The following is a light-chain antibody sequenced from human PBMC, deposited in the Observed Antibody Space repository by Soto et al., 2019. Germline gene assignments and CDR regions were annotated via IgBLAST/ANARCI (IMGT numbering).Light chain of an antibody. CDR1: QSVSSN. CDR2: GAS. CDR3: QQYNNWPLT. J-gene: IGKJ1*01. V-gene: IGKV3-15*01. Sequence: EIVITQSPATLSVSPGERATLCCRASQSVSSNLAWYQQKPGQAPRLLIYGASTRATGIPARFSGSGSGTEFTLTISSLQSEDFAVYYCQQYNNWPLTFGQGTKVDIK.